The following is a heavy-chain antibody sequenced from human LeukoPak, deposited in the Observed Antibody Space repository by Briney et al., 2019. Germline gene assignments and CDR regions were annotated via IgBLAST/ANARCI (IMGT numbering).Heavy chain of an antibody. CDR2: ISADGSYT. CDR1: GFTFSSYW. V-gene: IGHV3-74*01. D-gene: IGHD1-1*01. J-gene: IGHJ3*02. Sequence: QPGGSLRLSCAASGFTFSSYWVHWVRHAPGKGLVWVTRISADGSYTLYADSVKGRFTISRDNAKNTLYLQMNSLRAEDTAVYYCATANSGPDIWGQGTTVTVSS. CDR3: ATANSGPDI.